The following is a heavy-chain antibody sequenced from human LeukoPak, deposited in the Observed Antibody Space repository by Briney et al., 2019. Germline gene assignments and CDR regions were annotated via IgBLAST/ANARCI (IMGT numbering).Heavy chain of an antibody. Sequence: ASVKVSCKASGYTFTSYDINWVRQATGQGLEWRGWMNPNSGNTGYAQKFQGRVTMTRNTSISTAYMELSSLRSEDTAVYYCARGRDFWSGYPFDPWGQGTLVTVSS. J-gene: IGHJ5*02. CDR1: GYTFTSYD. D-gene: IGHD3-3*01. CDR2: MNPNSGNT. CDR3: ARGRDFWSGYPFDP. V-gene: IGHV1-8*01.